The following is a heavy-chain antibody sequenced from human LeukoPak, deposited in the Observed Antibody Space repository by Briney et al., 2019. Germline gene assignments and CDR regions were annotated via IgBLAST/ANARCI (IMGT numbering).Heavy chain of an antibody. Sequence: GGSLRLSCAASGFTFSSYAMSWVRQAPGKGLEWVSAISGSGGSTYYADSVKGRFTISRDNSKNTLYLQMNSLRAEDTAVYYCAKGFYFDISGSLNIEYWGQGTLVTVSS. D-gene: IGHD3-22*01. J-gene: IGHJ4*02. CDR2: ISGSGGST. CDR1: GFTFSSYA. V-gene: IGHV3-23*01. CDR3: AKGFYFDISGSLNIEY.